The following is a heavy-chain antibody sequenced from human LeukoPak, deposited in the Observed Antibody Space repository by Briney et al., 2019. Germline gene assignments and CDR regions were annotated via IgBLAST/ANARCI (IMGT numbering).Heavy chain of an antibody. CDR3: AKVEGWLRFLNIGY. CDR1: GFTFSSYA. Sequence: GGSLRLSCAASGFTFSSYAMSWVRQAPGKGLEWVSAISGSGGSTYYADSVKGRFTISRDNSKNTLYLQMNSLRAEDTAVYYCAKVEGWLRFLNIGYWGQGTLVTVSS. J-gene: IGHJ4*02. D-gene: IGHD5-12*01. V-gene: IGHV3-23*01. CDR2: ISGSGGST.